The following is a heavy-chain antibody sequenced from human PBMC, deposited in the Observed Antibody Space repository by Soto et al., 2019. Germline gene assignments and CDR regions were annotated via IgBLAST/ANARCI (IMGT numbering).Heavy chain of an antibody. CDR1: GYTFTSYG. CDR2: ISAYNGNT. CDR3: ARGGIAATGSVY. Sequence: ASVKVSCKASGYTFTSYGISWVRRAPGQGPEWMGWISAYNGNTNYAQKFQGRVTMTTDTSTSTVYMELRSLRSDDTAVYYCARGGIAATGSVYWGQGTLVTVSS. D-gene: IGHD6-13*01. J-gene: IGHJ4*02. V-gene: IGHV1-18*01.